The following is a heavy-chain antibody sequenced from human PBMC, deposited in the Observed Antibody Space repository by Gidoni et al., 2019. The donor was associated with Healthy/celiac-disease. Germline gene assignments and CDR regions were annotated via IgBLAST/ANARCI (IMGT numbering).Heavy chain of an antibody. CDR3: ASFSSYYYDSSGYPGNAFDI. V-gene: IGHV3-66*02. Sequence: EVQLVESGGGLVQPGGSLRLSGAASGFTVSSNYMSWVRQAPGKGLEWVSVIYSGGSTYYADSVKGRFTISRDNSKNTLYLQMNSLRAEDTAVYYCASFSSYYYDSSGYPGNAFDIWGQGTMVTVSS. J-gene: IGHJ3*02. CDR2: IYSGGST. D-gene: IGHD3-22*01. CDR1: GFTVSSNY.